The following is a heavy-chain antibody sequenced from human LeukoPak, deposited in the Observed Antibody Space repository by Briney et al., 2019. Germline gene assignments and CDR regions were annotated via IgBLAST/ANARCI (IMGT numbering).Heavy chain of an antibody. CDR3: ARDSVRHLDY. CDR2: ITSSSTYI. J-gene: IGHJ4*02. D-gene: IGHD5/OR15-5a*01. CDR1: GFTFSGYT. Sequence: GESLKISCVASGFTFSGYTMNWVRQAPGKGLEWVSSITSSSTYIYYADSVRGRFTISRDNAKNSLYLQMNSLRAEDTAVYYCARDSVRHLDYWGQGTLVTVSS. V-gene: IGHV3-21*01.